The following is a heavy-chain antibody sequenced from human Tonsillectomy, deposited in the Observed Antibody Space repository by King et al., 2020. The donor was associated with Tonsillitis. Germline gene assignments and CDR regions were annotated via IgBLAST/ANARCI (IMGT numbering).Heavy chain of an antibody. D-gene: IGHD6-19*01. Sequence: QLVQSGAEVKKPGESLRISCKGSGYSFTSYWISWVRQMPGKGLEWMGRIDPSDSYTNYSPSFQGHVTISADKSISTHYLQWSSLKASDTAMYYCARLSSGEYYCYRMDVWGQGTTVTVSS. CDR3: ARLSSGEYYCYRMDV. V-gene: IGHV5-10-1*03. CDR1: GYSFTSYW. CDR2: IDPSDSYT. J-gene: IGHJ6*02.